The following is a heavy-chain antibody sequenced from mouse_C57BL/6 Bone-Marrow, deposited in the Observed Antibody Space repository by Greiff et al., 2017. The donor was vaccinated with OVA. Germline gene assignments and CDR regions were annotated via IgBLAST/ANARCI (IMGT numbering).Heavy chain of an antibody. V-gene: IGHV2-6-1*01. Sequence: QVQLKQSGPGLVAPSQSLSITCTVSGFSLTSYGVHWVRQPPGKGLEWLVVIWSDGSTTYNSALKSRLSVSKDNSKSQVFLKMNSFQTDDTAMYYCARHWDYDWFAYWGQGTLVTVSA. CDR1: GFSLTSYG. J-gene: IGHJ3*01. CDR3: ARHWDYDWFAY. D-gene: IGHD2-4*01. CDR2: IWSDGST.